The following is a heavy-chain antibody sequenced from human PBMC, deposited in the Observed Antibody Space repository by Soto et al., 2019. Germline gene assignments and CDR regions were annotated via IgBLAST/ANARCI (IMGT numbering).Heavy chain of an antibody. Sequence: SETLSLTCAVSGGSISSGGYSWSWIRQPPGKGLEWIGYIYHSGSTYYNPSLKSRVTISVDRSKNQFSLKLSSVTAADTAVYYCARALAAAGYAFDIWGQGTTVTVSS. V-gene: IGHV4-30-2*01. CDR1: GGSISSGGYS. D-gene: IGHD6-13*01. J-gene: IGHJ3*02. CDR2: IYHSGST. CDR3: ARALAAAGYAFDI.